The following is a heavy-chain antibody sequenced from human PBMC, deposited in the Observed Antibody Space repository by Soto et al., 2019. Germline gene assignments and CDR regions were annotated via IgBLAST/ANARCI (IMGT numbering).Heavy chain of an antibody. CDR3: VRDRAVDWYLDL. CDR2: INTDSGAT. V-gene: IGHV1-3*04. D-gene: IGHD6-19*01. CDR1: GYNFRSCA. Sequence: QVQVVQSGAEVKKPGASVRLSCKTSGYNFRSCAIHWVRQAPGQRLEWMGWINTDSGATKYSQEFQGRVTITTDTSANTAYMELSSLRSEDTAVFYCVRDRAVDWYLDLWGRGTLVTVSS. J-gene: IGHJ2*01.